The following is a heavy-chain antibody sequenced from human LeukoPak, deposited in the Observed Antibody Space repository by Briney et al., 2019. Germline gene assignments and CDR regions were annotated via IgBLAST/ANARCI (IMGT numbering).Heavy chain of an antibody. V-gene: IGHV3-23*01. Sequence: GGSLRLSCAASGFTFSSYAMSWVRPAPGKGLERVSAISGSGGSTYYADSVKGRFTISRDNSKNTLYLQMNSLRAEDTAVYYCAKDRSSSWLGEAGDYWGQRTLVTVSS. CDR2: ISGSGGST. CDR3: AKDRSSSWLGEAGDY. J-gene: IGHJ4*02. CDR1: GFTFSSYA. D-gene: IGHD6-13*01.